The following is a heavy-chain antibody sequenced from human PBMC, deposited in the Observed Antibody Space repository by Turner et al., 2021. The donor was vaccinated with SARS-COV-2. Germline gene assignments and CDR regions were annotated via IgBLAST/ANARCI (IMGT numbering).Heavy chain of an antibody. D-gene: IGHD3-10*01. V-gene: IGHV2-5*01. CDR3: AHSEVSGFAEANFDY. CDR1: GFSLSTSGGG. Sequence: QITLKESGPTLVKPTQTLTLTCTFSGFSLSTSGGGVGWIRQPPGKALVWLTLIFLNYGKRYSPSLKSRLTITKDTSKNQVVLTMPNMDPVDTATYYLAHSEVSGFAEANFDYWGQGTLVTVSS. CDR2: IFLNYGK. J-gene: IGHJ4*02.